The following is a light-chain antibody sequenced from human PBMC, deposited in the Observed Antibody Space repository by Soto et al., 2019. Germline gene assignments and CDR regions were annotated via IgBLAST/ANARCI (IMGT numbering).Light chain of an antibody. J-gene: IGKJ1*01. Sequence: DTQLTQSPSTVSASVGDRVTITCRASQSVSTGLAWYQQKPGKAPKFLIYDASTLESGVPSRFSGSGFGTEFSLTISSLQPDDFATYYCQQYVTAFRTFGQGTKVDIK. CDR3: QQYVTAFRT. CDR2: DAS. CDR1: QSVSTG. V-gene: IGKV1-5*01.